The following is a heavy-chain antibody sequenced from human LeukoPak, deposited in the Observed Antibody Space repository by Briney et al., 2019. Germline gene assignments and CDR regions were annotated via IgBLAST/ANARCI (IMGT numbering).Heavy chain of an antibody. CDR2: ISWNSGSI. CDR1: GFTFDDYA. V-gene: IGHV3-9*01. D-gene: IGHD3-9*01. Sequence: GRSLRLSCAASGFTFDDYAMHWVRQAPGKGMGWVSGISWNSGSIGYADSVKGRFTISRDNAKNSLYLQMNSLRAEDTALYYCAKETGPGDYFDYWGQGTLVTVSS. CDR3: AKETGPGDYFDY. J-gene: IGHJ4*02.